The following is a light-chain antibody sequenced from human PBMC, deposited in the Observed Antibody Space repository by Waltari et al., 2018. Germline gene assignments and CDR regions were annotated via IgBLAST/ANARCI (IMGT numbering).Light chain of an antibody. V-gene: IGKV3-20*01. CDR1: QSLSSY. Sequence: VILTQSPATLSLSPGERATLSCRASQSLSSYLAWYQQKPGQAPRLLIYAASSRATGIPDRFSGSGSGTEFTLTISSLEPEDFAVYYCQNFGSSPYSFGQGTKVEIK. J-gene: IGKJ2*03. CDR2: AAS. CDR3: QNFGSSPYS.